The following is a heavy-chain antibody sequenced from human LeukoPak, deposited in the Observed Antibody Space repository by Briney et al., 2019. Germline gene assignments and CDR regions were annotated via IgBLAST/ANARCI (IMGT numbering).Heavy chain of an antibody. CDR1: GFTFSSYS. V-gene: IGHV3-21*01. J-gene: IGHJ4*02. Sequence: PGGSLRLSCAASGFTFSSYSMNWVRQAPGKGLEWVSSISSSSSYIYYADSVKGRFTISRDNAKNSLYLQMNSLRAEDTAVYYCARGTNYYDRSGYFPDYWGQGTLVTVSS. CDR3: ARGTNYYDRSGYFPDY. CDR2: ISSSSSYI. D-gene: IGHD3-22*01.